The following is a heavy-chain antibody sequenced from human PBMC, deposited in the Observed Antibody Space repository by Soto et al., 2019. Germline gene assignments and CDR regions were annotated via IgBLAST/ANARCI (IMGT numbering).Heavy chain of an antibody. CDR2: ISSSSSYI. D-gene: IGHD6-6*01. CDR3: ARDASSSPRACWFDP. Sequence: EVQLVESGGGLVKPGGSLRLSCAASGFTFSSYSMNWVRQAPGKGLEWVSSISSSSSYIYYADSVKGRFTISRDNAKNSLDLEMNSLSAEDTAVYYCARDASSSPRACWFDPWGQGTLVTVSS. J-gene: IGHJ5*02. V-gene: IGHV3-21*01. CDR1: GFTFSSYS.